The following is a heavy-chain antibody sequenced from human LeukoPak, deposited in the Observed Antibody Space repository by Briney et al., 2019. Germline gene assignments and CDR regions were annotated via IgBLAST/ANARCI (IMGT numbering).Heavy chain of an antibody. Sequence: SETPPPTLTASCCSISYYIRRGSPEPPGEGPGGVSFIYTSGSTNYHPSLKSRVTISVDTSKNHFSLKLTSVTAADTAVYYCAREHYYDSTAYVDWGQGTLVSVSS. CDR3: AREHYYDSTAYVD. D-gene: IGHD3-22*01. CDR1: CCSISYYI. J-gene: IGHJ4*02. V-gene: IGHV4-4*08. CDR2: IYTSGST.